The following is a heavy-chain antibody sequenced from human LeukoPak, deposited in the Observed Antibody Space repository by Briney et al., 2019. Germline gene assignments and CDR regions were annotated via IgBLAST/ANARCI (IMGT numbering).Heavy chain of an antibody. Sequence: GGSLRLSCAVSGFTFKTYEMNWVRQAPGKGLEWVSYISSSGSTIYYADSVKGRFTISRDNAKNSLYLQMNSLRAEDTAVYYCARGYSGYDPFDYWGQGTLVTVSS. J-gene: IGHJ4*02. CDR3: ARGYSGYDPFDY. V-gene: IGHV3-48*03. D-gene: IGHD5-12*01. CDR1: GFTFKTYE. CDR2: ISSSGSTI.